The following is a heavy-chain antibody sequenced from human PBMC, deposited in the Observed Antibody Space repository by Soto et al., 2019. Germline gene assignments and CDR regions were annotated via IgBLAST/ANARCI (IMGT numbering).Heavy chain of an antibody. CDR3: AGGTGYGSGRYRIGY. D-gene: IGHD3-10*01. Sequence: QVQLVESGGGVAQPGRSLRLSCAASGFSFTSYAMHWVRQAPGKGLEWVALISNDGSNKHFADSVKGRFTISRDTSKKTLFLQLNSLTADDTAVYYCAGGTGYGSGRYRIGYWGQGTLVTVSS. CDR1: GFSFTSYA. V-gene: IGHV3-30-3*01. CDR2: ISNDGSNK. J-gene: IGHJ4*02.